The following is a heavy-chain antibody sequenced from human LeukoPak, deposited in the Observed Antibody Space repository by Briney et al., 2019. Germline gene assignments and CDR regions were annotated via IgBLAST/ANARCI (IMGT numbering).Heavy chain of an antibody. D-gene: IGHD6-19*01. V-gene: IGHV3-23*01. J-gene: IGHJ4*02. CDR1: GFTFSSYT. CDR2: ISGSGGST. CDR3: ARGLAQTGYSSSSYVH. Sequence: GGSLRLSCAASGFTFSSYTMSWVRQAPGKGLEWVSAISGSGGSTYYADSVKGRFTISRDNSKNTLYLQMNSLRAEDTAVYYCARGLAQTGYSSSSYVHWGQGTLVTVSS.